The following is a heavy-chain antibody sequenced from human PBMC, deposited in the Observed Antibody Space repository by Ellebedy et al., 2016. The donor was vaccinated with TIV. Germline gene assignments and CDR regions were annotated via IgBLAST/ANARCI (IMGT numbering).Heavy chain of an antibody. CDR3: SSREMATIDYYFDY. CDR2: ISSSGSTI. D-gene: IGHD5-24*01. CDR1: GFTFSDYY. V-gene: IGHV3-11*01. J-gene: IGHJ4*02. Sequence: GESLKISCAASGFTFSDYYMRWIRQAPGKGLEWVSYISSSGSTIYYAGSVKGRFNISRDNAKNSLYLQMNSLRAEDTAVYSCSSREMATIDYYFDYWGQGTLVTVSS.